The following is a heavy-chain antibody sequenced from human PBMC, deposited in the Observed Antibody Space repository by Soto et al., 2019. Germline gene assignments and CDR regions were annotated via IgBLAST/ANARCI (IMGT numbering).Heavy chain of an antibody. Sequence: GGSLRLSCTASGFTFNNYDMHWVRQATGKGLEWLSGIGAAGDTYYPGAVNGRFTISRDNARNSLYLQMNSLSAADTAVYYCVRGVLGPGDYYYGMDVWGQGTTVTVSS. D-gene: IGHD2-8*02. J-gene: IGHJ6*02. V-gene: IGHV3-13*01. CDR1: GFTFNNYD. CDR2: IGAAGDT. CDR3: VRGVLGPGDYYYGMDV.